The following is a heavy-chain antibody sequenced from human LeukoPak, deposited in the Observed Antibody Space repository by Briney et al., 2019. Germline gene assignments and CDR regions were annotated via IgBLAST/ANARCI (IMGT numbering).Heavy chain of an antibody. CDR2: IHPNSGNT. CDR3: ARLRGAYEPFDY. Sequence: ASVKVSCKASGYTFTDYYMHWGRQAPGQGPEWMAWIHPNSGNTNYAQKLQGRVTVTRDTSVSTAYMELSGLRSDDTAVYYCARLRGAYEPFDYWGQGTLVTVSS. V-gene: IGHV1-2*02. J-gene: IGHJ4*02. CDR1: GYTFTDYY. D-gene: IGHD5-12*01.